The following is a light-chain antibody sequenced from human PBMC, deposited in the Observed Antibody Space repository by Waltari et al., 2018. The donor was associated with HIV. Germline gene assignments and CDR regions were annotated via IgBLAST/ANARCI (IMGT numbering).Light chain of an antibody. J-gene: IGKJ5*01. V-gene: IGKV3-20*01. Sequence: EIVLTQSPGTLSSSPGHRDTLSCRASLTVTSDYLAWYQQKPGQPPRFLIYGASNRATGIPDRFSGSGSGTDFALTISRLQPVDFAMYYCQQYGSSPITFGQGTRLEIK. CDR3: QQYGSSPIT. CDR1: LTVTSDY. CDR2: GAS.